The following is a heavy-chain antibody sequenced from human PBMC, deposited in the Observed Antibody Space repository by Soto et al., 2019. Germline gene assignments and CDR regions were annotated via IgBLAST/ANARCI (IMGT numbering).Heavy chain of an antibody. CDR2: IYYSGST. J-gene: IGHJ5*02. CDR1: GGSISSYY. D-gene: IGHD3-9*01. V-gene: IGHV4-59*01. CDR3: ASSDILTGYRFDP. Sequence: KPSETLSLTCTVSGGSISSYYWSWIRQPPGKGLECIGYIYYSGSTNYNPSLKSRVTISVDTSKNQFSLKLSPVTAAYTAVYYCASSDILTGYRFDPWGQGPLLTVSS.